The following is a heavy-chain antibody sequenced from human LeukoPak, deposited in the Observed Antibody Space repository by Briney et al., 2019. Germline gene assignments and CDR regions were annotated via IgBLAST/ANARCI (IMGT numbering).Heavy chain of an antibody. Sequence: GGSLRLSCAASGISVSNDYMSWVRQAPGKGLEWVSAIYADGYTRDAASVKGRFSISRHNSKNTVYLQMGNPRPEDTAVYYCARDRRGEKDFDVWGPGTMVTVSS. CDR2: IYADGYT. V-gene: IGHV3-53*04. CDR3: ARDRRGEKDFDV. J-gene: IGHJ3*01. CDR1: GISVSNDY.